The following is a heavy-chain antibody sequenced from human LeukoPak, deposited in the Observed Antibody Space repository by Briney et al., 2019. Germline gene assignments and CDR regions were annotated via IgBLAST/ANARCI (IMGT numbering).Heavy chain of an antibody. D-gene: IGHD5-24*01. CDR3: AREQRWLQSLDY. V-gene: IGHV4-61*02. Sequence: SETLSLTCTVSGGSISNGNSYWNWIRQPAGKGLVWIGRIHTSGTTNYNPSLKSRVTISVDTSKNQFSLNLNSVTAADTAVYSCAREQRWLQSLDYWGQGNLVIVSS. CDR1: GGSISNGNSY. J-gene: IGHJ4*02. CDR2: IHTSGTT.